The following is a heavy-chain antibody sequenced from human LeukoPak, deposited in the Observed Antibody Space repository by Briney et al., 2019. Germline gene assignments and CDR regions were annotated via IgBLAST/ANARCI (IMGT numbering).Heavy chain of an antibody. Sequence: GASVKVSCKASGYTFTSFDINWVRQATGQGPEWMGWMNPSSGDTGYAQKFQGRVTITADKPTSTAYMELSSLRSEDTAVYYCARHGGKNCSSTSCYGLNWFDPWGQGTLVTVSS. J-gene: IGHJ5*02. CDR2: MNPSSGDT. CDR3: ARHGGKNCSSTSCYGLNWFDP. CDR1: GYTFTSFD. V-gene: IGHV1-8*03. D-gene: IGHD2-2*01.